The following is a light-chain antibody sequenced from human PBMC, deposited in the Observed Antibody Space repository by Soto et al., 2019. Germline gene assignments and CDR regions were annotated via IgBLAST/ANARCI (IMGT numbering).Light chain of an antibody. Sequence: DFQMTQSPSSLSASVGDTVTLTCRASQGFTNYLAWYQQKPGKAPKLLIYAASTLQAGVPPRFSGSVSGTHFTLTISSLQPEDAATYYCQKYNTAPYTFGQGTRREIK. V-gene: IGKV1-27*01. CDR3: QKYNTAPYT. CDR2: AAS. J-gene: IGKJ5*01. CDR1: QGFTNY.